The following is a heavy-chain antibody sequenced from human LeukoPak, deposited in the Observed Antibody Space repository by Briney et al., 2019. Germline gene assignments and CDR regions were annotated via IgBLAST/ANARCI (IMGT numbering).Heavy chain of an antibody. V-gene: IGHV4-59*02. Sequence: SETLSLTCAVSGASVGGNHWSWIRQSPEKGLEWIGNIFHDGVTDYNPSFKSRVTMLPDTSKNQFSLRLTSVTAADTAVYYCARDFRDYGDYVRDWGQGTLVTVSS. CDR3: ARDFRDYGDYVRD. CDR1: GASVGGNH. CDR2: IFHDGVT. J-gene: IGHJ4*02. D-gene: IGHD4-17*01.